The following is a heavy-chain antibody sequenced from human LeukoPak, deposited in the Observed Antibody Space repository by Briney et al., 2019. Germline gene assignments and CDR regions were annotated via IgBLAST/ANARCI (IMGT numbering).Heavy chain of an antibody. D-gene: IGHD4-17*01. CDR3: ARVAYGDYGYYFDY. J-gene: IGHJ4*02. V-gene: IGHV1-18*01. CDR2: ISAYNGNT. CDR1: GYSFTNYA. Sequence: ASVKVSCKASGYSFTNYAMNWVRQAPGQGLEWMGWISAYNGNTNYAQKLQGRVTMTTDTSTSIAYMELRSLRSDDTAVYYCARVAYGDYGYYFDYWGQGTLVTVSS.